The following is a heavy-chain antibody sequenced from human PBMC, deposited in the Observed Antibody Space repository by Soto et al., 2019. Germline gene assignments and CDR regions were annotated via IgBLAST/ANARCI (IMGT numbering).Heavy chain of an antibody. CDR1: GDSVSSNSVA. D-gene: IGHD2-2*01. V-gene: IGHV6-1*01. Sequence: SQTPSLTCVISGDSVSSNSVAWNWIRQSPSRGLEWLGRTYYRSKWYNDYAVSVKSRITINPDTSKNQFSLQLNSVTPEDTAVYYCARTLAYCSSTSCYAPWFDSWGQGTLVTVSS. CDR3: ARTLAYCSSTSCYAPWFDS. J-gene: IGHJ5*01. CDR2: TYYRSKWYN.